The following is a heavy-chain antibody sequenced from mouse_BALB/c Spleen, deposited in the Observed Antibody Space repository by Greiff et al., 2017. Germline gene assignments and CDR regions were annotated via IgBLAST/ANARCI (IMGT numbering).Heavy chain of an antibody. CDR1: GYTFTSYW. CDR3: TRRNDGYWYFDV. V-gene: IGHV1-69*02. Sequence: VQLQQSGAELVRPGASVKLSCKASGYTFTSYWINWVKQRPGQGLEWIGNIYPSDSYTNYNQKFKDKATLTVDKSSSTAYMQLSSPTSEDSAVYYCTRRNDGYWYFDVWGAGTTVTVSS. D-gene: IGHD2-3*01. J-gene: IGHJ1*01. CDR2: IYPSDSYT.